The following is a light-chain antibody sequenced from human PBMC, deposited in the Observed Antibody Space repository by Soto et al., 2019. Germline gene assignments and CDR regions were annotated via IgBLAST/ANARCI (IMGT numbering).Light chain of an antibody. J-gene: IGLJ1*01. CDR1: SSDVGGYNF. CDR2: DVS. V-gene: IGLV2-14*01. CDR3: SSYTSNFTHMYV. Sequence: QSALTQPASVSGSPGQSITISCTGASSDVGGYNFVSWYQQHPGKAPKLMIYDVSRRPSGVSNRFSGSKSGNTASLSISGLQAEDEADYYCSSYTSNFTHMYVFGGGTKLTVL.